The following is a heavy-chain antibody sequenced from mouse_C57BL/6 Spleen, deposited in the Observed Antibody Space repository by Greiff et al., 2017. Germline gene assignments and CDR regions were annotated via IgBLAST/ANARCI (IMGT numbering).Heavy chain of an antibody. V-gene: IGHV5-16*01. CDR3: ARGGRYYAMDY. CDR1: GFTFSDYY. CDR2: INYDGSST. J-gene: IGHJ4*01. D-gene: IGHD3-3*01. Sequence: DVQLQESEGGLVQPGSSMKLSCTASGFTFSDYYMAWVRQVPETGLEWVANINYDGSSTYYLDSLKSRFIISRDNAKNILYLQMSRLKSEDAATYDCARGGRYYAMDYWGQGTSVTVSS.